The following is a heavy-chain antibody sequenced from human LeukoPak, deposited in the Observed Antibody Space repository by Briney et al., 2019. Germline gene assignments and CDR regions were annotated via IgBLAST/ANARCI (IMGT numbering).Heavy chain of an antibody. V-gene: IGHV3-21*01. CDR1: GFTFSSYS. CDR2: ISSSSSYI. CDR3: ARAPVSSTFGGVIAY. Sequence: GGSLRLSCAASGFTFSSYSMNWVRQAPGKELEWVSSISSSSSYIYYADSVKGRFTISRDNAKNSLYLQMNSLRAEDTAVYYCARAPVSSTFGGVIAYWGQGTLVTVSS. J-gene: IGHJ4*02. D-gene: IGHD3-16*02.